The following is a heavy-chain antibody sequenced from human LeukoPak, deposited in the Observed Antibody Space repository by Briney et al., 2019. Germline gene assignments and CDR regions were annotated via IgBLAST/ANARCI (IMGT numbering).Heavy chain of an antibody. CDR3: ATLGYCSSTSCSAFDY. CDR1: GGTFSSYT. V-gene: IGHV1-69*02. CDR2: IIPILGIA. J-gene: IGHJ4*02. Sequence: ASVEVSCKASGGTFSSYTISWVRQAPGQGLEWMGRIIPILGIANYAQKFQGRVTITADKSTSTAYMELSSLRSEDTAVYYCATLGYCSSTSCSAFDYWGQGTLVTVSS. D-gene: IGHD2-2*03.